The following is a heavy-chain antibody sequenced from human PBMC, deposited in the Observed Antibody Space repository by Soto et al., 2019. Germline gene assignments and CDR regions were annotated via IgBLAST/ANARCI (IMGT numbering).Heavy chain of an antibody. CDR3: ARDLKGRVVSFSNWFDP. D-gene: IGHD3-3*01. CDR1: GYTFTSYG. V-gene: IGHV1-18*01. CDR2: ISAYNGNT. J-gene: IGHJ5*02. Sequence: QVQLVQSGAEVKKPGASVKVSCKASGYTFTSYGISWVRQAPGQGLEWMGWISAYNGNTNYAQKLQGRVTMTTDTSTSTAYMELRSLRSDDTAVYYCARDLKGRVVSFSNWFDPWGQGTLVTVSS.